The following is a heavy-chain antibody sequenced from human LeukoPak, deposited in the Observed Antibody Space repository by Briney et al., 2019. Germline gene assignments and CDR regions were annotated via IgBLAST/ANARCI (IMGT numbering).Heavy chain of an antibody. J-gene: IGHJ5*02. CDR2: MNPNSGST. Sequence: GASVKVSCKASGYTFTSYDINWVRQATGQGLEWMGWMNPNSGSTGYAQKFQGRVTITRNTSISTAYMELSSLRSEDTAVYYCARGHSVEAYSSSWYPLWDGWFDPWGQGTLVTVSS. CDR3: ARGHSVEAYSSSWYPLWDGWFDP. V-gene: IGHV1-8*01. CDR1: GYTFTSYD. D-gene: IGHD6-13*01.